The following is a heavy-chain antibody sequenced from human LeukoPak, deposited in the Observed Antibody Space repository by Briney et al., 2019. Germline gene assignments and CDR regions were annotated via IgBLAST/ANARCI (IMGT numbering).Heavy chain of an antibody. CDR1: GGSIRSYY. Sequence: TSETLSLTCTVSGGSIRSYYWSWIRQPPGKGPEWIAYIYYSGSTNYNPSLKSRVTISVDTSKNQFSLKLSSVTAADTAVYYCARVYYSNSYDYWYFDLWGRGTLVTVSS. CDR2: IYYSGST. V-gene: IGHV4-59*01. CDR3: ARVYYSNSYDYWYFDL. D-gene: IGHD6-13*01. J-gene: IGHJ2*01.